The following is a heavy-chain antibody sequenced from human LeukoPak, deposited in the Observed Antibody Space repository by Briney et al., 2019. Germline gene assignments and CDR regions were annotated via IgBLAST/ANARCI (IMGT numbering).Heavy chain of an antibody. V-gene: IGHV3-21*01. CDR1: GSTFSRHS. D-gene: IGHD4-11*01. J-gene: IGHJ3*02. CDR3: ARGGLNYADAFDI. Sequence: PGGSLRLSCAASGSTFSRHSMNWVRQAPGKGLEWVSYISSGGSYIYYADSVKGRFTLSRDNAENSLYLQMNSLRGEDTAVYYCARGGLNYADAFDIWGQGTMVTVSS. CDR2: ISSGGSYI.